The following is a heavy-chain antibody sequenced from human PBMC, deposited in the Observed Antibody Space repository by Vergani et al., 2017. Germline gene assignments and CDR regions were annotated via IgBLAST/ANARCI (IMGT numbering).Heavy chain of an antibody. CDR3: ARNLVDIVATEDY. Sequence: QVHLVQSGSEVKKPGASVKVSCKASGYTFTGYYMHWVRQAPGQGLEWMGWINPNSGGTNYAQKFQGRVTMTRDTSISTAYMELSRLRSDDTAVYYCARNLVDIVATEDYWGQGTLVTVSS. CDR2: INPNSGGT. CDR1: GYTFTGYY. D-gene: IGHD5-12*01. J-gene: IGHJ4*02. V-gene: IGHV1-2*02.